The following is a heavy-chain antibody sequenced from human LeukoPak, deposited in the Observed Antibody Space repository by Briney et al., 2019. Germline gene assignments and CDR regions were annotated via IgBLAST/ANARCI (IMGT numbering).Heavy chain of an antibody. CDR3: ARTPYYYDSSGYYLRQNFDY. J-gene: IGHJ4*02. CDR1: GGSISSYY. CDR2: IYYSGST. V-gene: IGHV4-59*08. D-gene: IGHD3-22*01. Sequence: KPSETLSLTCTVSGGSISSYYWSWIRQPPGKGLEWIGYIYYSGSTNYNPSLKSRVTISVDTSKNQFSLKLSSVTAADTAVYYCARTPYYYDSSGYYLRQNFDYWGQGTLVTVSS.